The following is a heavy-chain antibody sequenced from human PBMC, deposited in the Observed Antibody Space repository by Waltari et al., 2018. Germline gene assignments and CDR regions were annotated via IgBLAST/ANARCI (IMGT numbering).Heavy chain of an antibody. J-gene: IGHJ4*02. Sequence: QVQLVQSVAVVKKPGASVKVSCKASGYTFTSYGISWVRQAPGQGLEWMGWINPYNGNTHYAQNFQGGVMMTTDTSSNTAYMELRSLTSDDTAVFYCARGDRGLFDFWGQGTLVTVSS. CDR2: INPYNGNT. CDR3: ARGDRGLFDF. V-gene: IGHV1-18*01. CDR1: GYTFTSYG. D-gene: IGHD1-26*01.